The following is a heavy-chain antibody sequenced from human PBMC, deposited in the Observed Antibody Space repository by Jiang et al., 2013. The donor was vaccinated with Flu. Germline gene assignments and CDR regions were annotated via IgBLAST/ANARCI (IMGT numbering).Heavy chain of an antibody. CDR3: ARKVATITNYDGLDV. V-gene: IGHV4-59*01. J-gene: IGHJ6*01. CDR1: GGSISSSY. D-gene: IGHD5-24*01. Sequence: GSGLVKPSETLSLTCTVSGGSISSSYWSWIRQSPGKGLEWIGFILSSGSTSYNPSLKSRVAISVDTSKSQFSLKLTSVTAADTAVYYCARKVATITNYDGLDVWGQGTTVTVSS. CDR2: ILSSGST.